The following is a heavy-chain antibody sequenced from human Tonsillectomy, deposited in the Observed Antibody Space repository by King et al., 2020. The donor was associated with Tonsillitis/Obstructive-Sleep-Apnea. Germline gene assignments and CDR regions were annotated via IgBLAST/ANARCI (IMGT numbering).Heavy chain of an antibody. J-gene: IGHJ6*01. D-gene: IGHD1-1*01. Sequence: VQLVESGGGVVQPGRSLRLSCAASGFSFSNYGMHWVRQAPGKGLEWVAVIWFDGSTKYYADSVKGRFTISRDNSKNTLYLQMISLRAEDTAVYYCARLYNDPGQMDVWGKGPRSPSRQ. CDR3: ARLYNDPGQMDV. V-gene: IGHV3-33*01. CDR1: GFSFSNYG. CDR2: IWFDGSTK.